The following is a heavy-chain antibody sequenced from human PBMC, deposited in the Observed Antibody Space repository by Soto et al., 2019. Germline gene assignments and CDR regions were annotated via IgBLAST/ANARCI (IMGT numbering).Heavy chain of an antibody. CDR1: GFSLTTSGVG. J-gene: IGHJ4*02. CDR3: VHIVLRTFYGLVTTTALYFDH. D-gene: IGHD3-9*01. CDR2: IYWDGDE. V-gene: IGHV2-5*02. Sequence: QITLKESGPRLVKPTQTLTLTGTFSGFSLTTSGVGVGWIRQTPGRAPEWLALIYWDGDERYSPSLKSRLTSTKDASRNQVVLTLANMDPVDTATYYCVHIVLRTFYGLVTTTALYFDHWGQGALVTVSS.